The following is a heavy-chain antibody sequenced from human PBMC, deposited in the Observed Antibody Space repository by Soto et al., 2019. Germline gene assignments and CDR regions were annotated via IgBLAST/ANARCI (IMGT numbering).Heavy chain of an antibody. CDR3: ARATSFSGHHGY. D-gene: IGHD2-8*02. CDR2: IYYSGST. CDR1: GGSFSSGGYY. J-gene: IGHJ4*02. V-gene: IGHV4-31*03. Sequence: LSLTCTVSGGSFSSGGYYWSWIRQLPGKGLEWIGYIYYSGSTYYNPSLKSRFTISLDTSKNQFSLKLSSVTAADTAVYYCARATSFSGHHGYWGQGTLVTVST.